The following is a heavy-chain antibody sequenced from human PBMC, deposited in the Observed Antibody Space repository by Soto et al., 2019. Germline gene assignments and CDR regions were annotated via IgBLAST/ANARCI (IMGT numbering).Heavy chain of an antibody. CDR3: ARQRTMVVTQAYFDH. CDR1: GESIGSSSYY. Sequence: PSETLSLTCIVSGESIGSSSYYWGWIRQPPGKGLEWIGSIYYSGRTYYNPSFKSRVTISIDTSKNQFSLKLSSVTATDTAVYYCARQRTMVVTQAYFDHWGQGALVTVSS. CDR2: IYYSGRT. V-gene: IGHV4-39*01. D-gene: IGHD2-21*02. J-gene: IGHJ4*02.